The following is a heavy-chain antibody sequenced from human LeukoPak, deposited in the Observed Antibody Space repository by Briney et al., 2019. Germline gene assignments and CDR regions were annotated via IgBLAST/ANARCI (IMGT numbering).Heavy chain of an antibody. CDR1: GGSISSYY. V-gene: IGHV4-4*07. CDR3: ARDRHFAPIFDY. J-gene: IGHJ4*02. CDR2: IYTSGST. D-gene: IGHD3-3*02. Sequence: SETLSLTCTVSGGSISSYYWSWIRQPAGKGLEWIGRIYTSGSTNYNPSLKGRVTMSVDTSKNQFSLKLSSVTAADTAVYYCARDRHFAPIFDYWGQGTLVTVSS.